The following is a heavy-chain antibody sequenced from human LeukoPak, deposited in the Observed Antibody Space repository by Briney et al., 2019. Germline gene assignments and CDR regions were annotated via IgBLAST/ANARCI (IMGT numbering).Heavy chain of an antibody. D-gene: IGHD3-22*01. Sequence: GGSLRLSCAASGFTVSSNYMNWVRQAPGKGLEWVSMIYPNGNTFYTDSVKGRFTISRDNSKNTLDLQMSSLRAEDTAVYYCARRTRLSDGGYYYDAFDIWGQGTMVTVSS. CDR2: IYPNGNT. V-gene: IGHV3-66*01. CDR1: GFTVSSNY. CDR3: ARRTRLSDGGYYYDAFDI. J-gene: IGHJ3*02.